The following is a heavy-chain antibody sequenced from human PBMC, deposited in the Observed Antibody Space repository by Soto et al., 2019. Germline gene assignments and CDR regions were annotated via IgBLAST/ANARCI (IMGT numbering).Heavy chain of an antibody. J-gene: IGHJ5*02. CDR1: GYSITAGGYY. Sequence: SETLSLTCFVSGYSITAGGYYWSWIRHHPGKGLEWIGSFYSSGSIIYNPSLRSRVSISGDTSSNQFSMSLTSVTAADTARYYCARMYSSGSGWFHPWGQGTLVTV. D-gene: IGHD6-19*01. V-gene: IGHV4-31*03. CDR3: ARMYSSGSGWFHP. CDR2: FYSSGSI.